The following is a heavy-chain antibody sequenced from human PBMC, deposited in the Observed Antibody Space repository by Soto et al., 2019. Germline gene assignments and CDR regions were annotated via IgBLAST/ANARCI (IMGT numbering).Heavy chain of an antibody. Sequence: EVQLVESGGGLIQPGGSLRLSCEASGFTFSSNDMNWVRQAPGKGLEWVSLIWTSGSTAYADSVKGRFTISRDNSKSALYLHMSCLRAEDTAVYYCATRPLLRGAPWGQGTMVTVSS. CDR3: ATRPLLRGAP. V-gene: IGHV3-53*01. CDR2: IWTSGST. J-gene: IGHJ3*01. D-gene: IGHD3-10*01. CDR1: GFTFSSND.